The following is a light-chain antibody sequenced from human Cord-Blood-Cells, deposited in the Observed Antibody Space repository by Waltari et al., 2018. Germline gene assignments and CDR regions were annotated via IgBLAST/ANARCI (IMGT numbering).Light chain of an antibody. CDR3: QQYYSTPPT. J-gene: IGKJ1*01. CDR1: QSVLYRSNNKNY. Sequence: DIVMTQSPDSLAVSLGERATINCKSSQSVLYRSNNKNYLAWYQQQPGQPPKLLIYGASTRESWAPDRLSGSGSGTDFTLTISSLQAEDVAVYYCQQYYSTPPTFGQGTKVEIK. CDR2: GAS. V-gene: IGKV4-1*01.